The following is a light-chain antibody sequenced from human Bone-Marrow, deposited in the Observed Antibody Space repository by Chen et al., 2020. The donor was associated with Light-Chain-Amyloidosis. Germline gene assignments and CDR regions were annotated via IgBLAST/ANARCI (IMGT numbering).Light chain of an antibody. CDR2: EVT. Sequence: QSALTQPASVSGSPGQSITISCTGTSSDVGGDNHVSWYQQHPDKAPKLMIYEVTNRPSWVPDRFSGSTSDNTASLTISGLQTADEADYFCSSYTITNTLVFGSGTRVTVL. CDR3: SSYTITNTLV. J-gene: IGLJ1*01. V-gene: IGLV2-14*01. CDR1: SSDVGGDNH.